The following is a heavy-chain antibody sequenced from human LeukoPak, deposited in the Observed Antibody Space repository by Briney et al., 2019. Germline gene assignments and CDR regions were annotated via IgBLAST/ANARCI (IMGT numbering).Heavy chain of an antibody. D-gene: IGHD5-18*01. CDR3: ARVGYSLGRGDDAFDI. V-gene: IGHV3-30*01. CDR2: ISYGGSNK. Sequence: GGSLRLSCAASGFAFSTFAMHWARETPGKGLDWVSVISYGGSNKYYADSVKGRFTISRDNSKNTLYLQMNSRRPEDTAIYYCARVGYSLGRGDDAFDIWGQGTLVTVSS. J-gene: IGHJ3*02. CDR1: GFAFSTFA.